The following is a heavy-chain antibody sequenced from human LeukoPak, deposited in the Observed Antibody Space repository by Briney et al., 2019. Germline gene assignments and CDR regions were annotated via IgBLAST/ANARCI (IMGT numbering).Heavy chain of an antibody. CDR3: AKDRITIQGDAFDF. Sequence: GGSLRLSCAASGFTFSNYAMTWVRQAPGKGLEWVSTIIASDGSTYYADSVKGRFTISRDNSKSTLFLQMNSLRAEDTAIYYCAKDRITIQGDAFDFWGQETMVTVSS. J-gene: IGHJ3*01. CDR2: IIASDGST. CDR1: GFTFSNYA. D-gene: IGHD2-15*01. V-gene: IGHV3-23*01.